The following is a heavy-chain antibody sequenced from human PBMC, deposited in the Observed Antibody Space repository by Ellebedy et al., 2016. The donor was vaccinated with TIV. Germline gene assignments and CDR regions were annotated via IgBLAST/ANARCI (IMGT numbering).Heavy chain of an antibody. V-gene: IGHV1-69*13. J-gene: IGHJ4*02. CDR2: IIPIFGTA. CDR1: GGTFSSYA. CDR3: ARGDPYGDFGY. Sequence: AASVKVSCKASGGTFSSYAISWVRQAPGQGLEWMGGIIPIFGTANYAQKFQGRVTITADESTSTAYMELSSLRSEDTAVYYCARGDPYGDFGYWGQGTLVTVSS. D-gene: IGHD4-17*01.